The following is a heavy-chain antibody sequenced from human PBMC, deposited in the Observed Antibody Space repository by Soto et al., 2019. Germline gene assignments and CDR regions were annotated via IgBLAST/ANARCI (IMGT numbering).Heavy chain of an antibody. D-gene: IGHD1-26*01. CDR2: ISYDGSNK. Sequence: PGGSLRLSCAASGFTFSSYGMHWVRQAPGKGLEWVAVISYDGSNKYYADSVKGRFTISRDNSKNTLYLQMNSLRAEDTAVYYCAKDLVHDSRISGSYYYYYGMDVWGQGTTVTVSS. CDR3: AKDLVHDSRISGSYYYYYGMDV. V-gene: IGHV3-30*18. CDR1: GFTFSSYG. J-gene: IGHJ6*02.